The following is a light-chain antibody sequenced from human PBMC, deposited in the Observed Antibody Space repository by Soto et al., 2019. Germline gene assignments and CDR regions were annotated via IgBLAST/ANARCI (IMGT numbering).Light chain of an antibody. CDR1: QSIYKW. J-gene: IGKJ4*01. CDR3: QQADSFPLS. V-gene: IGKV1-12*01. CDR2: AAS. Sequence: DIQMTQSPSSVSASIGDRVTISCRASQSIYKWLVWYQQKPGKAPKLLIYAASSLQSGVPSRFSGSGYGTDFTPPISSLQPEDFATYYCQQADSFPLSFGGGTKVEI.